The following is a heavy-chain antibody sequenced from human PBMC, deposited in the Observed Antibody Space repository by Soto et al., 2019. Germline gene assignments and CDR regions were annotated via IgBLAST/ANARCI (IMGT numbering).Heavy chain of an antibody. CDR2: ISGYNGNT. CDR1: GYTFSNYG. D-gene: IGHD2-2*03. V-gene: IGHV1-18*01. CDR3: ARVGQCSSTTCRYYYYYGMDV. Sequence: QVQLVQSGVEVKKPGASVTVSCKASGYTFSNYGISWVRQAPGQGLEWMGWISGYNGNTNYAQNLQGRVTLTTYTSTRREYMELRSLRSDDTAVYYCARVGQCSSTTCRYYYYYGMDVWGQGTTVTVSS. J-gene: IGHJ6*02.